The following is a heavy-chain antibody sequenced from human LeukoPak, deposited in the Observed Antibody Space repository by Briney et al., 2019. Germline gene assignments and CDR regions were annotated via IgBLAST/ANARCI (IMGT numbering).Heavy chain of an antibody. Sequence: GASVKVSCKASGYTFTSYYMHWVRQAPGQGPEWMGIINLSGGSTEYAQKFQGRVTMTRDTSTSTAYMELSSLRSEDTAVYYCARGLGISFDYWGQGTLVTVSS. CDR1: GYTFTSYY. D-gene: IGHD3-9*01. J-gene: IGHJ4*02. CDR2: INLSGGST. V-gene: IGHV1-46*01. CDR3: ARGLGISFDY.